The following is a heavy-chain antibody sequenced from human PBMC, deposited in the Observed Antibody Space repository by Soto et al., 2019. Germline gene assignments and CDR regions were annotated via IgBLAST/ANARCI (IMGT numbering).Heavy chain of an antibody. CDR3: AKRHCSTTSCYPRNFDY. J-gene: IGHJ4*02. CDR2: ISRSGGTT. CDR1: GFTFSSYG. Sequence: EVQLLESGGGLVQPGGSLRLSCAASGFTFSSYGLSRVRQAPGKELEWVSAISRSGGTTSYADSVTGRFTISRDNSKNTLYLQMNSLRAEDTAVYYCAKRHCSTTSCYPRNFDYWGQGTLVTVSS. V-gene: IGHV3-23*01. D-gene: IGHD2-2*01.